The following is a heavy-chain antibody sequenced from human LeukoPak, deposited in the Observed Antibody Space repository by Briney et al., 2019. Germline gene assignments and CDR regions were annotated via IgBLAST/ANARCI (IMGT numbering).Heavy chain of an antibody. CDR1: GFTFNNYA. Sequence: GGSLRLSCAASGFTFNNYAMSWVRQAAGKGLEWVSGISNTEGRTYYADSVKGRFTISRDNAKNTLNLQMNSLRAEDTAVYYCARDLGQYYDTSDNWFDPWGQGTLVTVSS. V-gene: IGHV3-23*01. CDR3: ARDLGQYYDTSDNWFDP. D-gene: IGHD3-22*01. J-gene: IGHJ5*02. CDR2: ISNTEGRT.